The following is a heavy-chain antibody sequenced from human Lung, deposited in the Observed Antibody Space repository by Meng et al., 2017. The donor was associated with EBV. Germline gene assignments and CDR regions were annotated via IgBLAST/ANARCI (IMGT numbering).Heavy chain of an antibody. CDR2: ISSGNSYI. V-gene: IGHV3-21*02. CDR1: GFIFSNYN. D-gene: IGHD1-7*01. J-gene: IGHJ5*02. CDR3: ARLSGTGWFDP. Sequence: EVQLVESGGXLVKPGEXLRLSCAASGFIFSNYNMNWVRQAPGKGLEWVSSISSGNSYIYYADSVKGRFTISRDNAKNSLSLQMNSLRAEDTAVYYCARLSGTGWFDPWDQGTLVTVSS.